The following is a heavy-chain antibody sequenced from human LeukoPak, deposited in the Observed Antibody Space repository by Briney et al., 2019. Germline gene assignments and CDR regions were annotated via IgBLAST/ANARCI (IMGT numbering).Heavy chain of an antibody. Sequence: GGSLRLSCEASGFTFSSYAMHWVRQAPGKGLEWVAVISYDGSNKYYADSVKGRFTISRDNSKNTLYLQMNSLRAEDTAVYYCARVDCSSTSCYTRGAFDYWGQGTLVTVSS. CDR1: GFTFSSYA. V-gene: IGHV3-30-3*01. CDR2: ISYDGSNK. CDR3: ARVDCSSTSCYTRGAFDY. D-gene: IGHD2-2*02. J-gene: IGHJ4*02.